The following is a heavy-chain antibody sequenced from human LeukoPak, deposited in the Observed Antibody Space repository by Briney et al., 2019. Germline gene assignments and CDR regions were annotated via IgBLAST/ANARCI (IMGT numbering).Heavy chain of an antibody. CDR1: GYIFTDYY. D-gene: IGHD5-12*01. J-gene: IGHJ5*02. CDR3: TREARAGNWFDP. Sequence: ASVKVSCKASGYIFTDYYIHWVRQAPGQALEWMGWINPDSGGTNYAQKFQGRVTMTRYTSITTVYMELSRLTYDDTAVFYCTREARAGNWFDPWGQGTLVTVSS. CDR2: INPDSGGT. V-gene: IGHV1-2*02.